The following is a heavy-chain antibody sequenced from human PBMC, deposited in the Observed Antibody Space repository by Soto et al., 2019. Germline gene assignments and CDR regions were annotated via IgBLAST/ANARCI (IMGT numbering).Heavy chain of an antibody. J-gene: IGHJ5*02. V-gene: IGHV4-59*07. CDR2: IYYNGST. D-gene: IGHD3-3*01. CDR1: SGSISSYY. CDR3: ARTYYDFWSGYWRWFDP. Sequence: SDTLSITCTVSSGSISSYYWSWIRQPPGKGLEWIGYIYYNGSTNYNPSLKSRVTISVDTSKNQFSLKLSSVTAADTAVYYCARTYYDFWSGYWRWFDPWGQGTLVTVSS.